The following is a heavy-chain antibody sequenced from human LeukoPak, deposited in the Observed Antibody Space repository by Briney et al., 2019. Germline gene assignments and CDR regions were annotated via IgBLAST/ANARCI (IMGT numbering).Heavy chain of an antibody. V-gene: IGHV4-39*01. Sequence: SETLSLTCTVSGDPISSSDRYWAWIRQPPGKGLEWIASLYYGGNTYYNPSLNGQLTMNVYTSKNQLSLKLRSVTAADAVLYFCARRAKSRAFDIWGQGTMVTVS. D-gene: IGHD4/OR15-4a*01. CDR1: GDPISSSDRY. J-gene: IGHJ3*02. CDR3: ARRAKSRAFDI. CDR2: LYYGGNT.